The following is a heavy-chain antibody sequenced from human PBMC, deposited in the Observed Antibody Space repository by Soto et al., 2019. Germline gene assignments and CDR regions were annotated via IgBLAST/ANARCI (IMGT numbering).Heavy chain of an antibody. Sequence: SETLSLTCTVSGGSISSYYWSWIRQPPGKGLEWIGYIYYTGTTNYNPSLKSRVTISVDTSKNQFSLKLSSVTAADAAVYYCARDVSDSGWLDCWGQGTLVTVS. CDR2: IYYTGTT. V-gene: IGHV4-59*01. CDR3: ARDVSDSGWLDC. J-gene: IGHJ4*02. CDR1: GGSISSYY. D-gene: IGHD5-12*01.